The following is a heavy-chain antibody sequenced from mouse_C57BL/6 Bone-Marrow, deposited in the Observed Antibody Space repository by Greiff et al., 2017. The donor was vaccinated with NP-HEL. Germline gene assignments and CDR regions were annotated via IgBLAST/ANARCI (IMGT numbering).Heavy chain of an antibody. D-gene: IGHD1-1*01. V-gene: IGHV3-6*01. CDR1: GYSITSGYY. J-gene: IGHJ4*01. CDR3: ASITTVVAPYAMDY. CDR2: IRYAGSN. Sequence: EVQRVESGPGLVKPSQSLSLTCSVTGYSITSGYYWNWIRQFPGNKLEWMGYIRYAGSNNYNPSLKNRISITRDTSKNQFFLKLISVTTEDTATYYCASITTVVAPYAMDYWGQGTSVTVSS.